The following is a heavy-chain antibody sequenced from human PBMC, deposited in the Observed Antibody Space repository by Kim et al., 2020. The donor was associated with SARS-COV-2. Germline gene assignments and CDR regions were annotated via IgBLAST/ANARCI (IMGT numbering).Heavy chain of an antibody. D-gene: IGHD3-16*01. V-gene: IGHV3-23*01. Sequence: KGRFPISRDNSKNTLYLQMNSLRAEDTAVYYCAKALDFDYRASTHDFDYWGQGTLVTVSS. J-gene: IGHJ4*02. CDR3: AKALDFDYRASTHDFDY.